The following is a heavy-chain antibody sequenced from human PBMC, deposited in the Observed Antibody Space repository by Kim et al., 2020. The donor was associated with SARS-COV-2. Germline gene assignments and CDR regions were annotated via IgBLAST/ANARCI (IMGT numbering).Heavy chain of an antibody. Sequence: SETLSLTCTVSGGSISSYYWSWIRQPPGKGLEWIGYIYYSGSTNYNPSLKSRVAISVDTSKNQFSLNLNSVTAADTAVYYCARSSVTMVRGVRYGMDVWGQGTTVTVSS. J-gene: IGHJ6*02. CDR1: GGSISSYY. CDR3: ARSSVTMVRGVRYGMDV. D-gene: IGHD3-10*01. CDR2: IYYSGST. V-gene: IGHV4-59*08.